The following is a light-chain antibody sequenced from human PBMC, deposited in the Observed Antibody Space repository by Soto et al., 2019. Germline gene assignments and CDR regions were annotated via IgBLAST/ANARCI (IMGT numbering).Light chain of an antibody. CDR2: GAS. V-gene: IGKV3-15*01. Sequence: EIVMTQSPSTLSVSPGERATLSCRASQSVSSNLAWYQQKPGQAPRLLIYGASTRDTGIPARFSGSGSGTEYTLTISSLQSEDFAFYYCQQYNNWPVTFGQGTKVEIK. CDR1: QSVSSN. J-gene: IGKJ1*01. CDR3: QQYNNWPVT.